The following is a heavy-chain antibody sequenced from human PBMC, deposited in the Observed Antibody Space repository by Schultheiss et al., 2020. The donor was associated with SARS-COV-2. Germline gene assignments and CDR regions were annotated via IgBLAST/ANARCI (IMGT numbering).Heavy chain of an antibody. Sequence: SETLSLTCTVSGGSISSSSYYWGWIRQPPGKGLEWIGEIYHSGSTNYNPSLKSRVTISVDTSKNQFSLKLSSVTAADTAVYYCARLVITMVRGVIITEGLDYWGQGTLVTVSS. CDR2: IYHSGST. CDR1: GGSISSSSYY. CDR3: ARLVITMVRGVIITEGLDY. V-gene: IGHV4-39*01. D-gene: IGHD3-10*01. J-gene: IGHJ4*02.